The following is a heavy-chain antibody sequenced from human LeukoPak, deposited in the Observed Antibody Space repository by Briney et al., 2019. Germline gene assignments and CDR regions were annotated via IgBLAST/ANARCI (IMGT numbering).Heavy chain of an antibody. Sequence: GGSLRLSCAASGFTFGDYAMHWVRQAPGKGLEWVSGISWNSGSIGYADSVKGRFTISRDNAKNSLYLQMNSLRAEDMALYYCAKGDARGYSYGYVDYWGQGTLVTVSS. V-gene: IGHV3-9*03. CDR3: AKGDARGYSYGYVDY. CDR1: GFTFGDYA. J-gene: IGHJ4*02. CDR2: ISWNSGSI. D-gene: IGHD5-18*01.